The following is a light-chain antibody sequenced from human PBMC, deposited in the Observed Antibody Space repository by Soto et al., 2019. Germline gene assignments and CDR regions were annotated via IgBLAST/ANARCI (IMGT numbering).Light chain of an antibody. CDR3: SSYTSSSTYV. CDR1: TSDVGSYNY. Sequence: QSVLTQPGSVSGSPGQSIAISCTGTTSDVGSYNYVSWYQQHPGKAPKVIIYDVSNRPSGVSDRFSGSKSGNTASLTISGLQAEDEADYYCSSYTSSSTYVFGGGTKVTVL. V-gene: IGLV2-14*01. CDR2: DVS. J-gene: IGLJ1*01.